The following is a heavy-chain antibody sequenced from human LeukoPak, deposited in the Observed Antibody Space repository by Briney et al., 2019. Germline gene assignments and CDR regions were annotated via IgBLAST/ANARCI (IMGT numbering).Heavy chain of an antibody. CDR1: GFTVSSNY. CDR2: IYSGGST. CDR3: ARDHNGGAPYYFDY. D-gene: IGHD3-16*01. Sequence: GGSLRLSCAASGFTVSSNYMSWVRQAPGKGLEWVSVIYSGGSTYYADSVKGRFTISRDNSKNTLYLQMNSLRAEDTAVYYCARDHNGGAPYYFDYWGQGTLVTVSS. V-gene: IGHV3-66*01. J-gene: IGHJ4*02.